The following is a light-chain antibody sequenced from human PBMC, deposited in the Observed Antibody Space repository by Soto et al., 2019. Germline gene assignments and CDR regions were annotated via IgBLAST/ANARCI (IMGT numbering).Light chain of an antibody. CDR3: GSSTRSKSVI. CDR2: DVN. CDR1: SSDVGAYDY. Sequence: QSALTQPASVSGSPGQSIAISCTGTSSDVGAYDYVSWYQQHPGKAPKVMAFDVNHRPSGVSNRFSGSKSGNTASLTITGIQAEDAADYYCGSSTRSKSVIFGGGTKLTV. J-gene: IGLJ2*01. V-gene: IGLV2-14*03.